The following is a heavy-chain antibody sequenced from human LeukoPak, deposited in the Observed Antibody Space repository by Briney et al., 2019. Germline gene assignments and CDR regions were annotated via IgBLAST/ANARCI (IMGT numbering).Heavy chain of an antibody. CDR2: INPNSGGT. Sequence: GASVKVSCKASGYTFTGYYMHWVRQAPGQGLEWMGWINPNSGGTNYAQKFQGGVTMTGDTSISTAYMELSRLRSDDTAVYYCARGYYDYVWGSYRLGIWVEFDYWGQGTLVTVSS. V-gene: IGHV1-2*02. D-gene: IGHD3-16*02. J-gene: IGHJ4*02. CDR3: ARGYYDYVWGSYRLGIWVEFDY. CDR1: GYTFTGYY.